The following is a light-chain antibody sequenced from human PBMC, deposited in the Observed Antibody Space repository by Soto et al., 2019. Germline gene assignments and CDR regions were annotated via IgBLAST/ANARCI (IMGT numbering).Light chain of an antibody. J-gene: IGKJ2*01. CDR1: QSIGRW. CDR2: DAS. CDR3: QQYNSYLYT. Sequence: DIQMTQSPSTLSASVGDRVTITCRASQSIGRWLAWYQQKPGKAPKLLIYDASSLESRVPSRFSGSRSGTEFTLTISSLQPDDFATYYCQQYNSYLYTFGQGTKLEIK. V-gene: IGKV1-5*01.